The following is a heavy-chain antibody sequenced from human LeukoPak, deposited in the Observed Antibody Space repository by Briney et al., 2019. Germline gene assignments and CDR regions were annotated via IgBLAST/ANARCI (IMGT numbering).Heavy chain of an antibody. Sequence: GGSLRLSCAASGFTVSSNYMSWVRQAPVKVLEWVSVIYSGGSTYYADSVKGRFAISRDNSKNTLYLQMNSLRAEDTAVYYCARERPYYNGMDVWGQGTTVTVSS. V-gene: IGHV3-53*01. J-gene: IGHJ6*02. CDR1: GFTVSSNY. CDR3: ARERPYYNGMDV. CDR2: IYSGGST.